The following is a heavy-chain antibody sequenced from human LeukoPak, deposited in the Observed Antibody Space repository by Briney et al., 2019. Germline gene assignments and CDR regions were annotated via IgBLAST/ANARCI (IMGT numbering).Heavy chain of an antibody. CDR2: TYSGGST. CDR1: GFTVSSTY. CDR3: ASGLDAFDI. V-gene: IGHV3-53*01. J-gene: IGHJ3*02. Sequence: GGSLRLSCAASGFTVSSTYMSWVREAPGKGLEWVSVTYSGGSTNYADSVKGRFTISRDNTKNTLYVQMNSLRAEHTAVYYCASGLDAFDIWGQGTMVTVSS.